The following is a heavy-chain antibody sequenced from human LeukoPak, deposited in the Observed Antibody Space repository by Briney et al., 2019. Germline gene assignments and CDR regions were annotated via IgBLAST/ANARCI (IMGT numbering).Heavy chain of an antibody. Sequence: GESLKISCKGSGYSFTSYWISWVRQMPGKGLEWMGRIDPSDSYTNYSPSFQGHVTISVDKSISTAFLQWSSLKASDTAMYYCARRNRYTWYSFDYWAQGTVVTVSS. D-gene: IGHD6-13*01. CDR2: IDPSDSYT. V-gene: IGHV5-10-1*01. CDR1: GYSFTSYW. CDR3: ARRNRYTWYSFDY. J-gene: IGHJ4*02.